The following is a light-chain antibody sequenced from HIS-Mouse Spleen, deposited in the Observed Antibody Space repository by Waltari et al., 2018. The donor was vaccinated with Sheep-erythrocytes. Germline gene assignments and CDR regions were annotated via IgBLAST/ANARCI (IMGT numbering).Light chain of an antibody. CDR1: QGISSA. V-gene: IGKV1D-13*01. J-gene: IGKJ1*01. Sequence: AIQLTQSPSSLSASVGDRVPITCLASQGISSALAWYQQKPGKAPKLLIYDASSLESGVPSRFSGSGSGTDFTLTISSLQREDFATYYCQQFNNYPRTFGQGTKVEIK. CDR2: DAS. CDR3: QQFNNYPRT.